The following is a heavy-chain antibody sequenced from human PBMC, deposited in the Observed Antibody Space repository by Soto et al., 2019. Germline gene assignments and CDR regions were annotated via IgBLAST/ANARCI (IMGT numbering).Heavy chain of an antibody. CDR2: INPTTGDT. CDR1: GYTFTGNY. D-gene: IGHD2-2*01. V-gene: IGHV1-2*02. CDR3: ARGYCSSIGCSHYFDY. Sequence: ASVKVSCKASGYTFTGNYMHWVRQAPGQGLEWMALINPTTGDTKYAQKFQGRVTMTWDTAISTAYMELSRLRSDDTAIYFCARGYCSSIGCSHYFDYWGKGTLVNVPS. J-gene: IGHJ4*02.